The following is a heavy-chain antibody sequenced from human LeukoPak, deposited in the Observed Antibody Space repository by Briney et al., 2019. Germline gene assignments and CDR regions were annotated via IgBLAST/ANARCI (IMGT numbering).Heavy chain of an antibody. V-gene: IGHV3-15*01. D-gene: IGHD3-9*01. J-gene: IGHJ4*02. CDR1: GFTSGKAG. Sequence: PGGSLRLSCSASGFTSGKAGMSWVRQAPGKGLEWVGRIKSKTDGGTTDYAAPVKGRFTISRDDSKNTLYLQMNSLKTEDTAVYYCTTVEVHHNYDILTCYYLIDYWGQGTLVTVSS. CDR3: TTVEVHHNYDILTCYYLIDY. CDR2: IKSKTDGGTT.